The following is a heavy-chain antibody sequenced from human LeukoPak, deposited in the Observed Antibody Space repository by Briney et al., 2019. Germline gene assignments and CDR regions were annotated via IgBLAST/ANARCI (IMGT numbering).Heavy chain of an antibody. CDR2: ISGSGGST. V-gene: IGHV3-23*01. CDR3: ARDRIGNDY. J-gene: IGHJ4*02. Sequence: GGSLRLSCAASGFTFSSYAMSWVRQAPGKGLEWVSAISGSGGSTYYADSVKGRFTISRDNAKNSLYLQMNSLRAEDTAVYYCARDRIGNDYWGQGTLVTVSS. D-gene: IGHD1-1*01. CDR1: GFTFSSYA.